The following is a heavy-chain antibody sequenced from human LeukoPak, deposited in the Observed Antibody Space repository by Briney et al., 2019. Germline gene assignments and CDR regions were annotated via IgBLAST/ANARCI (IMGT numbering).Heavy chain of an antibody. CDR3: ARGGGSFDY. V-gene: IGHV4-34*01. J-gene: IGHJ4*02. D-gene: IGHD3-16*01. CDR2: INHSGST. Sequence: SGTLSHTCAVYGGSFSGYYWSWIRQPPGKGLEWIGEINHSGSTNYNPSLKSRVTISVDTSKNQFSLKLSSVTAADTAVYYCARGGGSFDYWGQGTLVTVSS. CDR1: GGSFSGYY.